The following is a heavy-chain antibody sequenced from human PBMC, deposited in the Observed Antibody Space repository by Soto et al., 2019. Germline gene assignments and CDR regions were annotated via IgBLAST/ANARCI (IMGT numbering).Heavy chain of an antibody. D-gene: IGHD3-3*01. J-gene: IGHJ6*02. CDR3: ARVAAYYDFWSAPTYYYYGMDV. CDR1: GFTFSSYD. V-gene: IGHV3-13*01. Sequence: GGSLRLSCAASGFTFSSYDMHWVRQATGKGLEWVSAIGTAGDTYYPGSVKGRFTISRENATNSFYLQVNSLRAEDTAVYYCARVAAYYDFWSAPTYYYYGMDVWGQGTTVTVSS. CDR2: IGTAGDT.